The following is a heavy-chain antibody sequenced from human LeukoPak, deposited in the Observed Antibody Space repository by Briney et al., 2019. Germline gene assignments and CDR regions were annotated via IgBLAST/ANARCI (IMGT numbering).Heavy chain of an antibody. CDR2: ISGSGGST. D-gene: IGHD3-22*01. CDR1: GFTFSSYA. V-gene: IGHV3-23*01. CDR3: AEDWGVTMIVVVYAFDI. Sequence: GGSLRLSCAASGFTFSSYAMSWVRQAPGKGLEWVSAISGSGGSTYYADSVKGRFTISRDNSKNTLYLQMNSLRAEDTAVYYCAEDWGVTMIVVVYAFDIWGQGTMVTVSS. J-gene: IGHJ3*02.